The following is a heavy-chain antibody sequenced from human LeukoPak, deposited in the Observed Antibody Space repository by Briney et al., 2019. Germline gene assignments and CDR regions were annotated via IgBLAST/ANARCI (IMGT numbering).Heavy chain of an antibody. V-gene: IGHV5-51*01. CDR2: IYPGDSDT. J-gene: IGHJ4*02. Sequence: GESLKISCKASGYRLTSHWIGWVRQMPGKGLEWMGIIYPGDSDTRYSPSFQGQVTISADKSISTAYLQWSSLKASDTAMYYCASSSDSSGYYYFDYWGQGTLVTVSS. CDR3: ASSSDSSGYYYFDY. CDR1: GYRLTSHW. D-gene: IGHD3-22*01.